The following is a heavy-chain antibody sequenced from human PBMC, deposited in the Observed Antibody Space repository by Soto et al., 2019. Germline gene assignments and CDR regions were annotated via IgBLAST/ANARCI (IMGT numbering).Heavy chain of an antibody. J-gene: IGHJ6*02. CDR1: GYTFTSYG. D-gene: IGHD6-13*01. Sequence: QVQLVQSGAEVKKPGASVKVSCKASGYTFTSYGISWVRQAPGQGLEWMGWISAYNGNTNYAQKLQGRVTMTTDTPTRTAYLELRSLRSDDAAVYYCARDESSSWFASTPNGMDVWGQGTTVTVSS. V-gene: IGHV1-18*04. CDR3: ARDESSSWFASTPNGMDV. CDR2: ISAYNGNT.